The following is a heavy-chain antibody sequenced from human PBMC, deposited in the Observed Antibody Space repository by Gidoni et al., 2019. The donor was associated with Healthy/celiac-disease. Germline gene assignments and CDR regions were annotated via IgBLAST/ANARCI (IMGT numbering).Heavy chain of an antibody. J-gene: IGHJ4*02. D-gene: IGHD2-21*02. CDR3: ARRLAYCGGDCSEDY. CDR2: INPSGGST. CDR1: GYPFTSYY. Sequence: QVQLVQSGAEVKKPGASVQVSCKASGYPFTSYYMHWVRQAPGQGLEWMGIINPSGGSTSYAQKFQGRVTMTRDTSTSTVYMELSSLRSEDTAVYYCARRLAYCGGDCSEDYWGQGTLVTVSS. V-gene: IGHV1-46*01.